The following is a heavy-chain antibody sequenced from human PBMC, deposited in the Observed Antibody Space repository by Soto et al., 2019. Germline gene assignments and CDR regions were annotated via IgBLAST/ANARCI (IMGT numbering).Heavy chain of an antibody. Sequence: QVQLVQSGAEVKKPGASVKVSCKASGYTFTSYGISWVRQAPGQGLEWMGWSSAYNGNTNYAQKLQGRVTMTTDTPTSLACVELRSLRSDDTAGYYCGGGATYDCWSRKDFDFWGQGTLVTVSS. CDR2: SSAYNGNT. CDR1: GYTFTSYG. J-gene: IGHJ4*02. V-gene: IGHV1-18*01. D-gene: IGHD3-3*01. CDR3: GGGATYDCWSRKDFDF.